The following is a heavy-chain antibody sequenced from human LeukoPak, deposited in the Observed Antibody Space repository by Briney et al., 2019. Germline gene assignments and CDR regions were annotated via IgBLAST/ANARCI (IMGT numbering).Heavy chain of an antibody. CDR2: INPNSGGT. J-gene: IGHJ4*02. V-gene: IGHV1-2*02. D-gene: IGHD3-10*01. Sequence: ASVKVSCKASGYTFTGYYMHWVRQAPGQGLEWMGWINPNSGGTNYAQKFQGRVTMTRDTSISTAYMELSRLRSDDTAVYYCAREDSGSYPGDYWGQGTLVTVSS. CDR1: GYTFTGYY. CDR3: AREDSGSYPGDY.